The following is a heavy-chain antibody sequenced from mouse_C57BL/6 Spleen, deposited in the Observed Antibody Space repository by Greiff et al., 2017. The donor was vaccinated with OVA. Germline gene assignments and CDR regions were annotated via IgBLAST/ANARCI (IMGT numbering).Heavy chain of an antibody. J-gene: IGHJ4*01. Sequence: VQLQQSGPELVKPGASVKIPCKASGYTFTDYNMDWVKQSHGKSLEWIGDINPNNGGTIYNQKFKGKATLTVDKSSSTAYMELRSLTSEDTAVYYCARWGYVTTVVAYYAMDYWGQGTSVTVSS. CDR3: ARWGYVTTVVAYYAMDY. D-gene: IGHD1-1*01. V-gene: IGHV1-18*01. CDR1: GYTFTDYN. CDR2: INPNNGGT.